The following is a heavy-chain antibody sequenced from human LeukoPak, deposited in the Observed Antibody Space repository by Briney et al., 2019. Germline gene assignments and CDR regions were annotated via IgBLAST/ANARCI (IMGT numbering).Heavy chain of an antibody. CDR1: GFTFSGFS. V-gene: IGHV3-48*01. J-gene: IGHJ4*02. D-gene: IGHD5-18*01. Sequence: PGGSLRLSCAASGFTFSGFSMNWVRQAPGKGLEWVSYISSSSSTIYYADSVKGRFTISRDNAKNSLYLQMNSLRADDTAVYYCARERGYSYGYSDYWGQGTLVTVSS. CDR3: ARERGYSYGYSDY. CDR2: ISSSSSTI.